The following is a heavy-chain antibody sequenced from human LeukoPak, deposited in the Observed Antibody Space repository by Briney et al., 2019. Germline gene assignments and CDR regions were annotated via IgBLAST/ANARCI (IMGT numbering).Heavy chain of an antibody. CDR3: AKDWGAAAGTSWGVDY. Sequence: GGSPRLSCAASGFTFSSYWMSWVRQAPGKGLEWVAVISYDGSNKYYADSVKGRFTISRDNSKNTLYLQMNSLRAEDTAVYYCAKDWGAAAGTSWGVDYWGQGTLVTVSS. V-gene: IGHV3-30*18. J-gene: IGHJ4*02. CDR2: ISYDGSNK. CDR1: GFTFSSYW. D-gene: IGHD6-13*01.